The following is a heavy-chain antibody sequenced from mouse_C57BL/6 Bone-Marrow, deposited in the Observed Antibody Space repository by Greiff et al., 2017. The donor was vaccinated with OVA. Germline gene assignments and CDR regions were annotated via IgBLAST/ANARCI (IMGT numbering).Heavy chain of an antibody. V-gene: IGHV1-72*01. J-gene: IGHJ4*01. Sequence: QVQLQQPGAELVKPGASVKLSCKASGYTFTSYWMHWVKQRPGRGLEWIGRIDPNSGGTTYNEKFKSQATLTVDKPSRAAYMQLSSLTSEDAAVYYCAKVDARDYAMDYWGQGPSVTVAS. D-gene: IGHD3-3*01. CDR2: IDPNSGGT. CDR3: AKVDARDYAMDY. CDR1: GYTFTSYW.